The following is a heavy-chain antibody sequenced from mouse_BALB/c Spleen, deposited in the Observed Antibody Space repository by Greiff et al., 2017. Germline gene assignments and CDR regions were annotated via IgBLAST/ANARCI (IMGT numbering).Heavy chain of an antibody. Sequence: EVQLQESGGGLVKPGGSLKLSCAASGFTFSDYYMYWVRQTPEKRLEWVATISDGGSYTYYPDSVKGRFTISRDNAKNNLYLQMSSLKSEDTAMYYCARAYYYGSSYAMDYWGQGTSVTVSS. CDR2: ISDGGSYT. D-gene: IGHD1-1*01. V-gene: IGHV5-4*02. CDR3: ARAYYYGSSYAMDY. J-gene: IGHJ4*01. CDR1: GFTFSDYY.